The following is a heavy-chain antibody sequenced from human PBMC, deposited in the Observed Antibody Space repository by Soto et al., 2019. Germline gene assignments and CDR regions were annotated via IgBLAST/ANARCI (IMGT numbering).Heavy chain of an antibody. CDR2: IYYSGST. CDR3: ARSVGWIFGVVTCPEDCDYYDGIDV. D-gene: IGHD3-3*01. CDR1: GGSISSDDYY. Sequence: SETLSLTCTVSGGSISSDDYYWSWIRQPPGKGLEWIGYIYYSGSTYYNPSLKSRVTISVDTSKNQFSLKLSSVTAADTAVYYCARSVGWIFGVVTCPEDCDYYDGIDVWGQGASVTVSS. V-gene: IGHV4-30-4*08. J-gene: IGHJ6*02.